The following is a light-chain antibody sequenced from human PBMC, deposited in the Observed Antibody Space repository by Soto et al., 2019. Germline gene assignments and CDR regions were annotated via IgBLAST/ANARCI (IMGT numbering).Light chain of an antibody. CDR2: AAS. Sequence: DIQMTQSPSSVSASVGDGVTITCRASQGISTSLGWYQHKPGKATKLLIYAASSLQSGVPSRFSGTGSGTVFTLTNSSLQPEEFATYYCQQTNSFPLTFGGGTKVEIK. J-gene: IGKJ4*01. CDR1: QGISTS. V-gene: IGKV1D-12*01. CDR3: QQTNSFPLT.